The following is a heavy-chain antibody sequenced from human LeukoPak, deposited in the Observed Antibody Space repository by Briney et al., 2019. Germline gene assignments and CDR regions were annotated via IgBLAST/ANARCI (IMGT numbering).Heavy chain of an antibody. V-gene: IGHV4-39*07. CDR1: GGSISSSSYY. D-gene: IGHD3-22*01. Sequence: NPSETLSLTCTVSGGSISSSSYYWGWIRQPPGKGLEWIGSIYYSGSTYYNPSLKSRVTISVDTSKNQFSLKLSSVTAADTAVYYCARIEGYYDSSSGFFPIYYFDYWGQGTLVTVSS. J-gene: IGHJ4*02. CDR2: IYYSGST. CDR3: ARIEGYYDSSSGFFPIYYFDY.